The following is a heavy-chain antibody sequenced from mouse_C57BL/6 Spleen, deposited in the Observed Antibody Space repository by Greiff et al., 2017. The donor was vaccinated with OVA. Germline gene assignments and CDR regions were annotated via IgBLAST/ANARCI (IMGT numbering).Heavy chain of an antibody. V-gene: IGHV1-15*01. Sequence: VKLMESGAELVRPGASVTLSCKASGYTFTDYEMHWVKQTPVHGLEWIGAIDPETGGTAYNQKFKGKAILTADKSSSTAYMELRSLTSEDSSVYYCTRELGGLGRAWFAYWGQATLVTVSA. CDR1: GYTFTDYE. J-gene: IGHJ3*01. CDR3: TRELGGLGRAWFAY. D-gene: IGHD4-1*01. CDR2: IDPETGGT.